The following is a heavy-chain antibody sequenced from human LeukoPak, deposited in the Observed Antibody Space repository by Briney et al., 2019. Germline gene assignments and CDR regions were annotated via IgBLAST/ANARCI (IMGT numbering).Heavy chain of an antibody. Sequence: GASVKVSCKAAGGTFSSYAISWVRQAPGQGLEWMGGIIPIFGTANYAQKFQGRVTITADESTSTAYMELSSLRSEDTAVYYCARDPFAYDSSGYQPDDAFDIWGQGTMVTVSS. CDR3: ARDPFAYDSSGYQPDDAFDI. V-gene: IGHV1-69*13. D-gene: IGHD3-22*01. J-gene: IGHJ3*02. CDR1: GGTFSSYA. CDR2: IIPIFGTA.